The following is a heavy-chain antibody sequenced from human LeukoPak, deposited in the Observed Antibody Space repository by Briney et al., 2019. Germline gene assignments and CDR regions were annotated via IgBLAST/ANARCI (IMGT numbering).Heavy chain of an antibody. D-gene: IGHD2-2*03. J-gene: IGHJ5*02. V-gene: IGHV3-15*01. CDR3: TTEQRLGYCSSTSCYVGWFDP. CDR2: IKSKTDGGTT. CDR1: GFTFSNAW. Sequence: GGPLRLSCAASGFTFSNAWMSWVRQAPGKGLEWVGRIKSKTDGGTTDYAAPVKGRFTISRDDSKNTLYLQMNSLKTEDTAVYYCTTEQRLGYCSSTSCYVGWFDPWGQGTLVTVSS.